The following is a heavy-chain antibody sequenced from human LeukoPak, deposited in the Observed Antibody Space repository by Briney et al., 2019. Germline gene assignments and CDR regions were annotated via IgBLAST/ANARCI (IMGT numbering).Heavy chain of an antibody. J-gene: IGHJ4*02. D-gene: IGHD5-12*01. Sequence: SETLSLTCTVSGGPISSSSYYWGWIRQPPGKGLEWIGSIYYSGSTYYNPSLKSRVTISVDTSKNQFSLKLSSVTAADTAVYYCARLVATSPRFDYWGQGTLVTVSS. CDR1: GGPISSSSYY. CDR3: ARLVATSPRFDY. CDR2: IYYSGST. V-gene: IGHV4-39*01.